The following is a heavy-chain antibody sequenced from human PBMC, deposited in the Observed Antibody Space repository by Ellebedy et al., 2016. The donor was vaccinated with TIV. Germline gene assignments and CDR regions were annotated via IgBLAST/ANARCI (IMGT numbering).Heavy chain of an antibody. Sequence: GESLKISCAASGLIFMNYDMTWVRQAPGRGLEGGASITDRGSATNYADSVKGRFTISRDNSKNTLYLQMDRLRAEDTAVYYCAKDPRVVREYYGMDDWGQGTTVTVSS. CDR1: GLIFMNYD. J-gene: IGHJ6*02. CDR3: AKDPRVVREYYGMDD. D-gene: IGHD3-16*02. V-gene: IGHV3-23*01. CDR2: ITDRGSAT.